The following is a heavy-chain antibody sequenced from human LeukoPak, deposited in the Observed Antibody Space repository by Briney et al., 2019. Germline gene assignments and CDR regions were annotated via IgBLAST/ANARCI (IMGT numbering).Heavy chain of an antibody. CDR2: ISSSSSTI. V-gene: IGHV3-48*01. CDR1: GFTFSSYS. CDR3: ARDLKWELLPVYFDY. J-gene: IGHJ4*02. D-gene: IGHD1-26*01. Sequence: GGSLRLSCAASGFTFSSYSMNWVRQAPGKGLEWVSYISSSSSTIYYADSVKGRFTISRDNAKNSLYLQMNSLRAEDTAVYYCARDLKWELLPVYFDYWGQGTLVTVSS.